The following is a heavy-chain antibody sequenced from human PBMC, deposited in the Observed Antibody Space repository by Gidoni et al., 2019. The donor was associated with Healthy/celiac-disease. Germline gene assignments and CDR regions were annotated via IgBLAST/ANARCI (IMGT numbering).Heavy chain of an antibody. CDR1: GYTFTSYA. Sequence: QVQLVQSGAEVKKPGASVKVSCKASGYTFTSYAMHWVRQAPGQRLEWMGWINAGNGNTKYSQKFQGRVTITRDTSASTAYMELSSLRSEDTAVYYCARGGYSYGYVPYYFDYWGQGTLVTVSS. J-gene: IGHJ4*02. D-gene: IGHD5-18*01. V-gene: IGHV1-3*01. CDR3: ARGGYSYGYVPYYFDY. CDR2: INAGNGNT.